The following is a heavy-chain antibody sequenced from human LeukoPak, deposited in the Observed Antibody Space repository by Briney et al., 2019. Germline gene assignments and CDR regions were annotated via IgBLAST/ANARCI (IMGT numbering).Heavy chain of an antibody. CDR2: INPSGGGT. Sequence: GASVKVSCKASGYTFTSYYIHWVRQAPGQGLEWMGIINPSGGGTSYAQKFQGRVTMTRDTSTSTAYMELRSLRSDDTAVYYCARLGYYYDSSGYYYIGYYYYYMDVWGKGTTVTVSS. J-gene: IGHJ6*03. CDR1: GYTFTSYY. D-gene: IGHD3-22*01. CDR3: ARLGYYYDSSGYYYIGYYYYYMDV. V-gene: IGHV1-46*01.